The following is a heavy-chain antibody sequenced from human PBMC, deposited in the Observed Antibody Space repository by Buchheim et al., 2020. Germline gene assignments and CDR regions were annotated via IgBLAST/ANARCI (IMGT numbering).Heavy chain of an antibody. V-gene: IGHV3-30*18. Sequence: QVQLVESGGSVVQPGGSLKLSCAASGFTFSTCGMHWVRQAPGEGLEWVAVISYDGSNKYYGDSVKGRFTISRDNSKNTLYMQMNSLRVEDTAVYYCAKDYHGSGSYYSPDYWGQGTL. CDR1: GFTFSTCG. D-gene: IGHD3-10*01. CDR3: AKDYHGSGSYYSPDY. J-gene: IGHJ4*02. CDR2: ISYDGSNK.